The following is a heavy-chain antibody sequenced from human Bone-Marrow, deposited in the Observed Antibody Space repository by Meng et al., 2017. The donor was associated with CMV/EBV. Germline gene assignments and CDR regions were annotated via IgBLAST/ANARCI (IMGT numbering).Heavy chain of an antibody. CDR2: ISAYNGNT. Sequence: FTSYGISWVRQAPGQGLEWMGWISAYNGNTNYAQKLQGRVTMTTDTSTSTAYMELRSLRSDDTAVYYCARDQDLWFGNPAQEDYAFDIWGQGTMVTVSS. J-gene: IGHJ3*02. D-gene: IGHD3-10*01. V-gene: IGHV1-18*01. CDR1: FTSYG. CDR3: ARDQDLWFGNPAQEDYAFDI.